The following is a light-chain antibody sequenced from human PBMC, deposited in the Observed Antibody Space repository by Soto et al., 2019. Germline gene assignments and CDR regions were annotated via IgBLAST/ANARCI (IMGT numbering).Light chain of an antibody. V-gene: IGLV4-69*01. Sequence: QPVLTQSPSASASLGASVKLTCTLSSGHSSYAIAWLQQRPEKGPRFLMKLNSDGSHSKGDGIPDRFSGSSSGAERYLTISSLQSEDEADYYCQTWGTGIRVFGGGTKLTVL. CDR1: SGHSSYA. CDR2: LNSDGSH. J-gene: IGLJ2*01. CDR3: QTWGTGIRV.